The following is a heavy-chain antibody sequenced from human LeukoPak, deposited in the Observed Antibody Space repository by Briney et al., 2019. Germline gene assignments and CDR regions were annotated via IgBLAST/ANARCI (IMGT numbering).Heavy chain of an antibody. D-gene: IGHD6-19*01. CDR2: IWYDGNNK. J-gene: IGHJ4*02. Sequence: GGSLRLSCAASGFTFSSYGMHRVPQAPGKGLEGVTVIWYDGNNKYYADSVKGRFTISRDNSKNTLYPQMNSLRAEHTAVYYCARDFVPRSSGISNWGQGTLVTVSS. V-gene: IGHV3-33*01. CDR3: ARDFVPRSSGISN. CDR1: GFTFSSYG.